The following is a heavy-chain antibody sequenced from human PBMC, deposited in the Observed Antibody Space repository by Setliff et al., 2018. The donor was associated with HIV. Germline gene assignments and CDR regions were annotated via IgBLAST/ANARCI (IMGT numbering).Heavy chain of an antibody. V-gene: IGHV3-74*03. CDR2: LNTDGSST. CDR1: GFTFSSYW. J-gene: IGHJ6*03. Sequence: PGGSLRLSCAASGFTFSSYWMHWVRQAPGKGLVWVSRLNTDGSSTKYADSVKGRFTISRDNSKNTLYLQMNSLRAEDTAIYYCAKRRVCNTSCYIVDYMDVWGKGTTVTVSS. D-gene: IGHD2-21*01. CDR3: AKRRVCNTSCYIVDYMDV.